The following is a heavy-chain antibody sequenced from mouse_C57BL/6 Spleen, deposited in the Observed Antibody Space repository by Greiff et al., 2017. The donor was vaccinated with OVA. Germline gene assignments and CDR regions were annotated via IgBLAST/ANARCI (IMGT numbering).Heavy chain of an antibody. Sequence: LVESGPELVKPGASVKISCKASGYAFSSSWMNWVKQRPGKGLEWIGRIYPGDGDTNYNGKFKGKATLTADKSSSTAYMQLSSLTSEDSAVYFCVREEGDYDRGFAYWGQGTLVTVSA. J-gene: IGHJ3*01. CDR3: VREEGDYDRGFAY. D-gene: IGHD2-4*01. V-gene: IGHV1-82*01. CDR2: IYPGDGDT. CDR1: GYAFSSSW.